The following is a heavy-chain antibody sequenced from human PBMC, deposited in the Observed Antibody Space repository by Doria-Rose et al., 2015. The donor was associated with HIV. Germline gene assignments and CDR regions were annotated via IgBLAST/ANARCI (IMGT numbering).Heavy chain of an antibody. D-gene: IGHD6-13*01. CDR1: GVSLSSPGMG. CDR2: IFSDDER. V-gene: IGHV2-26*01. CDR3: ARIKSSRWYHKYYFDF. J-gene: IGHJ4*02. Sequence: ESGPVLVKPTETLTLTCTVSGVSLSSPGMGVSWIRQPPGKALEWLANIFSDDERSYKTSLKSRPTISRGTSKSQVVLTMTDMDPVGTATYYCARIKSSRWYHKYYFDFWGQGTLVIVSA.